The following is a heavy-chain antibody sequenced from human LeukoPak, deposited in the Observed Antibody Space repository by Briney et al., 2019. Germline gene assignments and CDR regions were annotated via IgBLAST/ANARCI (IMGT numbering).Heavy chain of an antibody. CDR3: TTGWYSGNYFDY. D-gene: IGHD1-26*01. CDR2: IKSKSAGGTT. Sequence: GGSLRLSCAASGFTFSKAWMSWVRQAPGKGLEWIGRIKSKSAGGTTDYAAPVKGRFTISRDDSTNTLYVQMNSLKAEDTAVYYCTTGWYSGNYFDYWGQGTLVTVSS. CDR1: GFTFSKAW. V-gene: IGHV3-15*01. J-gene: IGHJ4*02.